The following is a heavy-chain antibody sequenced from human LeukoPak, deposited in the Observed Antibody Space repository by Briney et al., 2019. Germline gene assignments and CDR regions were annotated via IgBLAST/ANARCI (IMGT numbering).Heavy chain of an antibody. V-gene: IGHV1-2*02. D-gene: IGHD1-26*01. Sequence: GASVKVSCKTSGYTFTGYYMHWVRQAPGQGLEWMGWISPTSGGTNYAQKFQGRVTMTRDTSTSTVYMELSSLRSEDTAVYYCARVRPLYSGSYENWDYWGQGTLVTVSS. CDR3: ARVRPLYSGSYENWDY. CDR2: ISPTSGGT. CDR1: GYTFTGYY. J-gene: IGHJ4*02.